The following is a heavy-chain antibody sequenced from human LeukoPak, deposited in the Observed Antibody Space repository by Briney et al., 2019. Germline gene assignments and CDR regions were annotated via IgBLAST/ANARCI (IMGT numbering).Heavy chain of an antibody. V-gene: IGHV1-2*02. Sequence: ASVKVSCKASAYTFTGYYMHWVRQAPGQGLEWMGWINPNSGGTNCAQNFQGRVTMTRDTSISTAYMELSRLRSDDTAVYYCARDTTTKRAAKSYFDFWGQGTLVTVSS. J-gene: IGHJ4*02. CDR2: INPNSGGT. CDR3: ARDTTTKRAAKSYFDF. D-gene: IGHD1-26*01. CDR1: AYTFTGYY.